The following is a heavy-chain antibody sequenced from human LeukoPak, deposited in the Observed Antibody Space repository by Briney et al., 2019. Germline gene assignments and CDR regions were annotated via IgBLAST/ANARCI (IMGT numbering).Heavy chain of an antibody. CDR1: GFTFSNYY. V-gene: IGHV3-74*01. D-gene: IGHD5-24*01. Sequence: GGSLRLSCAPSGFTFSNYYMHWVRQAPGGGLVWVSQINLDGSSTTYADSVKGRFTVSRDNAKNTLYLQMNSLRAEDTAVYYCGRDRPQRLGYYGMDVWGQGTTVTVSS. J-gene: IGHJ6*02. CDR2: INLDGSST. CDR3: GRDRPQRLGYYGMDV.